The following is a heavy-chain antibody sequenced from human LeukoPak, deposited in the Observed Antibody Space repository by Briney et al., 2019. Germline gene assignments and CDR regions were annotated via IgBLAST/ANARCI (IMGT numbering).Heavy chain of an antibody. Sequence: TGGSLRLSCAAPGFTFSSYWMSWVRQAPGKGLEWVANINEDGSEKYYVDSVKGRFTISRDNAKNSLYLQMNSLRAEDTAVYYCARAGGPGTGDYWGQGTLVTVSS. CDR3: ARAGGPGTGDY. CDR2: INEDGSEK. CDR1: GFTFSSYW. D-gene: IGHD1-1*01. V-gene: IGHV3-7*01. J-gene: IGHJ4*02.